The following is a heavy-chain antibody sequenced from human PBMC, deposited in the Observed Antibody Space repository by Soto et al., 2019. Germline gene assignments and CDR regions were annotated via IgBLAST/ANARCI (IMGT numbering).Heavy chain of an antibody. CDR2: IYYSGST. J-gene: IGHJ4*02. CDR3: ARHSGEVSVAAYYFDY. V-gene: IGHV4-39*01. CDR1: GGSISSSSYY. D-gene: IGHD3-10*01. Sequence: QLQLQESGPGLVKPSETLSLTCTVSGGSISSSSYYWGWIRQPPGKGLEWIGSIYYSGSTYYNPSLKSRVTISVDTSKNQFSLKLSSVTAADTAVYYCARHSGEVSVAAYYFDYWGQGTLVTVSS.